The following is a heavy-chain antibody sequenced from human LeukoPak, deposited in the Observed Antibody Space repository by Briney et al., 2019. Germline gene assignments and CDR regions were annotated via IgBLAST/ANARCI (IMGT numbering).Heavy chain of an antibody. D-gene: IGHD6-19*01. V-gene: IGHV3-21*01. J-gene: IGHJ4*02. CDR2: ISSSSSYI. CDR1: GFTFSSYS. CDR3: ARDYSSGWYTDY. Sequence: GGSLRLSCAASGFTFSSYSMNWVRQTPGKGLEWVSSISSSSSYIYYADSVKGRFTISRDNAKNSLYLQMNSLRAEDTAVYYCARDYSSGWYTDYWGQGTLVTVSS.